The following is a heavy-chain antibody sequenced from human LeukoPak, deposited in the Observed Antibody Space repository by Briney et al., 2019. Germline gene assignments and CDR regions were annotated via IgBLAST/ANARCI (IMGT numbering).Heavy chain of an antibody. J-gene: IGHJ4*02. CDR2: INPSGGGT. Sequence: ASVKVSCKASGYTFSSYHIHWVRQAPGQGLEWMGMINPSGGGTNYAQKFQGRVTMTRDMSTNTVYMELSSLRSEDTAVYYCARRKDFAVAGLNYWGQGTLLTVSS. V-gene: IGHV1-46*01. CDR3: ARRKDFAVAGLNY. CDR1: GYTFSSYH. D-gene: IGHD6-19*01.